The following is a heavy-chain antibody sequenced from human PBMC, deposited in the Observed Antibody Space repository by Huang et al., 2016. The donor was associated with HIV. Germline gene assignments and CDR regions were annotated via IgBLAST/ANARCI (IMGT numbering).Heavy chain of an antibody. CDR1: GFTFTSSA. Sequence: QLQLVQSGPEVKKPGTSVKVSCKASGFTFTSSAVQWVRQALGQRLEWIGVIVVCSVNTNYAQKFKERVTITRDMSTSTAYMELSSLRSEDTAVYYCAAYTSGPAGYYYYYDMDVWGQGTTVTVSS. V-gene: IGHV1-58*01. D-gene: IGHD6-19*01. CDR2: IVVCSVNT. CDR3: AAYTSGPAGYYYYYDMDV. J-gene: IGHJ6*02.